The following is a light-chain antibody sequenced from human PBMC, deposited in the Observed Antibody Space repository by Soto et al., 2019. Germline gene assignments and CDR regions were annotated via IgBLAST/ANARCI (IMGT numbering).Light chain of an antibody. CDR1: SSDIGGYDY. CDR3: TSYASGSSHVV. J-gene: IGLJ2*01. Sequence: QSVLTQPASVSGSPGQSITLSCTGTSSDIGGYDYVSWYQRRPGKAPKLIIYDVNNRPSGVSNRFSGSKSGNTASLTISGLQAEDEADYYCTSYASGSSHVVFGGGTKLTVL. CDR2: DVN. V-gene: IGLV2-14*01.